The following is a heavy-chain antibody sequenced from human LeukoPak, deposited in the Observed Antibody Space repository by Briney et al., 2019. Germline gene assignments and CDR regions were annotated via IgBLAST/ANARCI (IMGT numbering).Heavy chain of an antibody. CDR2: INPNSGGT. CDR3: ARDYHGGDAFDP. D-gene: IGHD2-21*02. J-gene: IGHJ5*02. CDR1: GYTFTDYY. Sequence: ASLKVSCKASGYTFTDYYMHWVRQAPGQGLEWLGWINPNSGGTISAQKFQGRATMTRDTSISTAYMELSRLRSDDTAVYYCARDYHGGDAFDPWGQGTLVTVSS. V-gene: IGHV1-2*02.